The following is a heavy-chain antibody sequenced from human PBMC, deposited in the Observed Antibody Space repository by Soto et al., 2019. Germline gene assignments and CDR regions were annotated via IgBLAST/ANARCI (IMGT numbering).Heavy chain of an antibody. J-gene: IGHJ4*02. V-gene: IGHV3-33*01. Sequence: GGSLRLSCAASGFTFSSYGMHWVRQAPGKGLEWVAVIWYDGSNKYYADSVKGRFTISRDNSKNTMYLQMNSLRAEDTAVYYCAREGPSSGWYYFGYWGQGTLVTVSS. CDR1: GFTFSSYG. D-gene: IGHD6-19*01. CDR3: AREGPSSGWYYFGY. CDR2: IWYDGSNK.